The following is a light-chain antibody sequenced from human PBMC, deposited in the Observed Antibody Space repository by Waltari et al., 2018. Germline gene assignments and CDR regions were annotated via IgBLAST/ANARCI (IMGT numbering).Light chain of an antibody. CDR2: EDN. V-gene: IGLV6-57*03. J-gene: IGLJ6*01. CDR1: SGSIASDY. CDR3: QSYDSSNNV. Sequence: NFILTQPHSVSESPGKTVTISCTRSSGSIASDYVQWYQQRPGSAPTTVIYEDNQIPSGVPVRFSGSIDSSSNSASRTISGLKTEDEADYYCQSYDSSNNVFGSGTKLTVL.